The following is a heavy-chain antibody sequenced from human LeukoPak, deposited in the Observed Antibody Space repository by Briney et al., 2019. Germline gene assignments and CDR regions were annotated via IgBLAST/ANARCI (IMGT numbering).Heavy chain of an antibody. CDR1: GYAFTGFY. V-gene: IGHV1-2*06. D-gene: IGHD2-2*01. J-gene: IGHJ4*02. Sequence: GASVKVSCKASGYAFTGFYIHWVRQAPGQGLEWMGRLNPNSGGTIHAQKFQGRVTITRDTSISTAYMELSRLRSDDAAVYYCARVPDIYCPSTSCVDYWGQGTLVTVSS. CDR2: LNPNSGGT. CDR3: ARVPDIYCPSTSCVDY.